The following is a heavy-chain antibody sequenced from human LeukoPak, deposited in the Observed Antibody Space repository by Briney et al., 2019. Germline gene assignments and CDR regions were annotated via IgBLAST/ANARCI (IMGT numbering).Heavy chain of an antibody. CDR2: IYSSGST. CDR1: GFIVSSNY. D-gene: IGHD2-15*01. J-gene: IGHJ4*02. CDR3: ARGLESCSSGSCFKD. Sequence: PGGSLRLSCAASGFIVSSNYMSWVRQAPGKGLEWVSLIYSSGSTYYTASVKGRVTISRDHSKNTLYLQMNSLRAEDAALYYCARGLESCSSGSCFKDWGQGTLVTVSS. V-gene: IGHV3-53*01.